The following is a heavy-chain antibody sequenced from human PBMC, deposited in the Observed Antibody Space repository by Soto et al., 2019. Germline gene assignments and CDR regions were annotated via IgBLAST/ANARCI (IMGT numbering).Heavy chain of an antibody. CDR3: ARVGDEWSYYYYMDV. J-gene: IGHJ6*03. Sequence: QVQLVESGGGLVKPGGSLRLSCAASGFTFSDYYMSWIRQAPGKGLEWVSYISSSGRTIYYADSVKGRFSISRDNAKNSLYLHRNSLRAEDTAVYYCARVGDEWSYYYYMDVWGKGTTVTVSS. D-gene: IGHD2-21*01. CDR1: GFTFSDYY. CDR2: ISSSGRTI. V-gene: IGHV3-11*01.